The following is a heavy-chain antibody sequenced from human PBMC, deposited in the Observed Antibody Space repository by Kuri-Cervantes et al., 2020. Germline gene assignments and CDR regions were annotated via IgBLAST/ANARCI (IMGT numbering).Heavy chain of an antibody. Sequence: GGSLRLSCAASGFTFSSYAMSWVRQAPGKGLEWVAYISSSGSIISYTDSVKGRFTISRDNAKNSLYLQMNSLRAEDTAVYYCARGGHSGRFDPWGQGTLVTVSS. V-gene: IGHV3-48*04. CDR2: ISSSGSII. J-gene: IGHJ5*02. CDR1: GFTFSSYA. CDR3: ARGGHSGRFDP. D-gene: IGHD6-19*01.